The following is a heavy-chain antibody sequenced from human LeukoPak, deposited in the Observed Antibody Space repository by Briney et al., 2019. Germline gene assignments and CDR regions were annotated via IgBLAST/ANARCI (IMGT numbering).Heavy chain of an antibody. CDR1: GFTFSSYG. D-gene: IGHD1-26*01. CDR2: INSDGSST. V-gene: IGHV3-74*01. CDR3: ARGGSYSSNAFDI. Sequence: PGGSLRLSCAASGFTFSSYGMSWVRQAPGKGLVWVSRINSDGSSTSYADSVKGRFTISRDNAKNTLYLQMNSLRVEDTAVYYCARGGSYSSNAFDIWGQGTMVTVSA. J-gene: IGHJ3*02.